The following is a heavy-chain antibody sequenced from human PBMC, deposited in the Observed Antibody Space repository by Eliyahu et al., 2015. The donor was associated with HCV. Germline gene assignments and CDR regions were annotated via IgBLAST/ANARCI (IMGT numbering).Heavy chain of an antibody. V-gene: IGHV3-21*01. CDR3: ARPGSETYYFDY. J-gene: IGHJ4*02. CDR2: IDSSSSFI. Sequence: EVRLVESGGGLVKPGESLRLSCAASGFPFRSYTMNWVRQAPGKGLGWVSSIDSSSSFIYYAESVEGRFTISRDNAKNSLYLQMGSLRVEDTAVYYCARPGSETYYFDYWGLGTLVTVSS. CDR1: GFPFRSYT. D-gene: IGHD2-15*01.